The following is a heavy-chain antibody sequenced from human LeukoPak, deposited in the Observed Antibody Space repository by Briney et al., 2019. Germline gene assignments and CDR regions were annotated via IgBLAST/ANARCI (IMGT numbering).Heavy chain of an antibody. D-gene: IGHD6-19*01. CDR1: GFTFSTYG. CDR2: ISDDGSSK. V-gene: IGHV3-30*18. CDR3: AKDSSSGWYGDYFDY. Sequence: PGRSLRLSCAASGFTFSTYGMHWVRQAPGKGLEWVAVISDDGSSKYYADSVKGRFTISRDNSKNTLYLQMNSLRAEDTAVHYWAKDSSSGWYGDYFDYWGQGILVTVSS. J-gene: IGHJ4*02.